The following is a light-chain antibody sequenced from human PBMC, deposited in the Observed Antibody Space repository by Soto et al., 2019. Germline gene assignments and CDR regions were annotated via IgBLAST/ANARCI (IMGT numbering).Light chain of an antibody. V-gene: IGKV1-5*03. CDR1: QSISAW. J-gene: IGKJ1*01. CDR3: QQYNNNASWT. CDR2: KAS. Sequence: DIQMTQSPSTLSASVGDRVTITCRASQSISAWLAWYQQKPGKAPKLLIYKASTLESGVPSRFRGSGSGTAFTLSSTSLQADAFATYYCQQYNNNASWTFGQGTKVQLK.